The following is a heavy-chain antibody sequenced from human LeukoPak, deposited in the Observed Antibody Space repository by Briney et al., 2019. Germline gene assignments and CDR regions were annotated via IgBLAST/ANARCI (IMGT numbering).Heavy chain of an antibody. J-gene: IGHJ4*02. D-gene: IGHD6-13*01. CDR1: GFTFSSYA. V-gene: IGHV3-23*01. CDR3: AKDLYSMVSEYYFDY. Sequence: GGSLRLSWAASGFTFSSYAMSWVRQAPGKGLEWVSAISGSGGSTYYADSVKGRFTISRDNSKNTLYLQMNSLRAEDTAVYYCAKDLYSMVSEYYFDYWGQGTLVTVSS. CDR2: ISGSGGST.